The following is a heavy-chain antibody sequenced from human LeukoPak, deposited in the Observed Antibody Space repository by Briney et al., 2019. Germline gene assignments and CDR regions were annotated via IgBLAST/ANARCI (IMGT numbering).Heavy chain of an antibody. CDR1: GFTFDDYA. CDR2: ISWNSGSI. Sequence: GGSLRLSCAVSGFTFDDYAMHWVRQAPGKGLEWVSGISWNSGSIGYADSVKGRFTISRDNAKNSLYLQMNSLRAEDTALYYCAKAADYHYYGMDVWGQGTTVTVSS. CDR3: AKAADYHYYGMDV. V-gene: IGHV3-9*01. J-gene: IGHJ6*02.